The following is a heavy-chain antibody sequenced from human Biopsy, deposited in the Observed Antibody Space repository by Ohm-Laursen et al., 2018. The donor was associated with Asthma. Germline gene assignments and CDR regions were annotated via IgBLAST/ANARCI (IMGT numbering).Heavy chain of an antibody. D-gene: IGHD2-2*01. CDR3: ARKAGSCISRTCSSLDF. CDR1: GGTLNTYV. Sequence: SSVKVSCKSLGGTLNTYVIGWVRRSPGQGVGGWGGMGSGFGTTTYPQKFQDRVTITADDSTSTVYMELSSLRSEDTAVYYCARKAGSCISRTCSSLDFWGQGTLVTVSS. J-gene: IGHJ4*02. CDR2: MGSGFGTT. V-gene: IGHV1-69*01.